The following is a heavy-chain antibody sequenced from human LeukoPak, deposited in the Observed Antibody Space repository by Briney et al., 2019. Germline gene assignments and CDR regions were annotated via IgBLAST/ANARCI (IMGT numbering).Heavy chain of an antibody. Sequence: ASETLSLTCTVSGGSISGSSYYWGWIRQPPGKGLEWIGSIYYSGSTYYNPSLKSRVTMSIDTSKNQFSLKLSSVTAADTAVYYCAREGYSSGWYWVYFDYWGQGTLVTVSS. D-gene: IGHD6-19*01. CDR2: IYYSGST. V-gene: IGHV4-39*02. J-gene: IGHJ4*02. CDR3: AREGYSSGWYWVYFDY. CDR1: GGSISGSSYY.